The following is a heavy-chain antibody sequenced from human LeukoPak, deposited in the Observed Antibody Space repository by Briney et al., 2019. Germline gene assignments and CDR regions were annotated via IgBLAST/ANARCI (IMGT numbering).Heavy chain of an antibody. J-gene: IGHJ4*02. CDR2: IYYSGNT. CDR3: ARHQKANWGL. CDR1: GFTFSDYY. D-gene: IGHD7-27*01. V-gene: IGHV4-39*01. Sequence: GSLRLSCAASGFTFSDYYMTWVRQAPGKGLEWIGSIYYSGNTYYNPSLKSRVTISVDTSKNQFSLRLSSVTAADTAVYYCARHQKANWGLWGQGTLVTVSS.